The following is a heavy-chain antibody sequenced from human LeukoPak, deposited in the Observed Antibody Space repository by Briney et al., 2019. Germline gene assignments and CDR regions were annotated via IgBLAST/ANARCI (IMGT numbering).Heavy chain of an antibody. Sequence: ASVKVSCKASGYTFTSYDINWVRQATGQGLGWMGWMNPNSGNTGYAQKFQGRVTMTRNTSISTAYMELSSLRSDDTAVYYCARDTQNYDILTGCFDYWGQGTLVTVSS. J-gene: IGHJ4*02. CDR2: MNPNSGNT. CDR1: GYTFTSYD. D-gene: IGHD3-9*01. CDR3: ARDTQNYDILTGCFDY. V-gene: IGHV1-8*01.